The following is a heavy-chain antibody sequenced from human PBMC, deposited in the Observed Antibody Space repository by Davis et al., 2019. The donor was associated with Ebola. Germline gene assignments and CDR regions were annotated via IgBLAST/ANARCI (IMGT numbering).Heavy chain of an antibody. J-gene: IGHJ4*02. Sequence: GESLKISCAASGFTFSSYWMHWVRQAPGKGLVWVSRINNDGTSTSYADSVKGRFTISRDNAKNTLYLQMNSLRAEDTAVYYCARGEGLGKLDNWGQGTLVTVSS. CDR2: INNDGTST. CDR1: GFTFSSYW. CDR3: ARGEGLGKLDN. D-gene: IGHD1-26*01. V-gene: IGHV3-74*01.